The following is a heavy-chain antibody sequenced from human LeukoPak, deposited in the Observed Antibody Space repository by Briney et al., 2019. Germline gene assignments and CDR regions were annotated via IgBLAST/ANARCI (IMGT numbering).Heavy chain of an antibody. V-gene: IGHV4-61*01. CDR1: GGSVSSGSYY. Sequence: SETLSLTCTVSGGSVSSGSYYWRWIRQPPGKGLEWIGYIYYSGSTNYNPSLKSRVTISVDTSKNQFSLKLSSVTAADTAVYYCAGGVSSWLPNDAFDIWGQGTMVTVSS. CDR3: AGGVSSWLPNDAFDI. D-gene: IGHD3-9*01. J-gene: IGHJ3*02. CDR2: IYYSGST.